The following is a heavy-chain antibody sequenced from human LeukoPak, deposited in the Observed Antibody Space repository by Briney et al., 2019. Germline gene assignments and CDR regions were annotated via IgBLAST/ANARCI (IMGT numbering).Heavy chain of an antibody. CDR3: VRDGGGWRGAFDI. Sequence: GASVKVSCKASGGTFSSYAISWVRQAPGQGLEWMGGIIPIFGTANYAQKFQGRVTITTDESTSTAYMELSSLRSEDTAVYYCVRDGGGWRGAFDIWGQGTMVTVSS. CDR2: IIPIFGTA. J-gene: IGHJ3*02. V-gene: IGHV1-69*05. D-gene: IGHD3-16*01. CDR1: GGTFSSYA.